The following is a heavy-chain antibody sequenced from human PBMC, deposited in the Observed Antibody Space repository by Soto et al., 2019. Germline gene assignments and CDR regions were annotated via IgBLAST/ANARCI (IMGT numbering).Heavy chain of an antibody. D-gene: IGHD3-22*01. CDR3: ALYFSFSNCYSGVIWLVP. CDR1: GYTFTSYA. CDR2: INAVNGNT. V-gene: IGHV1-3*01. J-gene: IGHJ5*02. Sequence: GSSVKVSCKASGYTFTSYAFHWVRQAPGQSLEWMGWINAVNGNTKYSQKFQGRVTLTRDTFASTAYMEMSSLRSEDTAVYYCALYFSFSNCYSGVIWLVPLGQALLVTVSS.